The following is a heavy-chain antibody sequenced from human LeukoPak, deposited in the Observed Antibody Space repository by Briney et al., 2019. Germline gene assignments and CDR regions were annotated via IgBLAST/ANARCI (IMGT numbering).Heavy chain of an antibody. V-gene: IGHV4-39*07. CDR3: ARGGYYGSGNDFRFDP. D-gene: IGHD3-10*01. Sequence: SETLSLTCTVSGGSISSSSCYWGWIRQPPGKGLEWIGSIYYSGSTYYNPSLKSRVTISVDTSKNQFSLKLSSVNAADTAVYYCARGGYYGSGNDFRFDPWGQGTLVTVSS. CDR1: GGSISSSSCY. CDR2: IYYSGST. J-gene: IGHJ5*02.